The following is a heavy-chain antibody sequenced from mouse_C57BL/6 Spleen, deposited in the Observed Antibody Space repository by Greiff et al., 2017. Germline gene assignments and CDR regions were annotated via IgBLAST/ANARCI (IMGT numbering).Heavy chain of an antibody. CDR1: GYSFTGYY. J-gene: IGHJ2*01. CDR3: ARLDDGYYVGFDY. V-gene: IGHV1-42*01. D-gene: IGHD2-3*01. CDR2: INPSTGGT. Sequence: VQLQQSGPELVKPGASVKISCKASGYSFTGYYMNWVKQSPEKSLEWIGEINPSTGGTTYNQKFQAKATLTVDKSSSTAYMQLKSLTSEDSAVYYCARLDDGYYVGFDYWGQGTTLTVSS.